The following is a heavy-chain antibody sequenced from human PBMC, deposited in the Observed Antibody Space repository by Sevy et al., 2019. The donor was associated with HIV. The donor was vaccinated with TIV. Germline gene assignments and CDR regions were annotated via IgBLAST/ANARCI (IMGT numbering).Heavy chain of an antibody. J-gene: IGHJ4*02. CDR3: AIGGYYYGNAAYYALDS. Sequence: GGSLRLSCAATGFTFSNYAMHWVRQAPGKGMEWVAIIWSDGAYQYHGDSVKGRFTISRDNSKNTLYLQMNNVRVEDTAVYYCAIGGYYYGNAAYYALDSLGQGTLVTVSS. CDR1: GFTFSNYA. CDR2: IWSDGAYQ. D-gene: IGHD3-10*01. V-gene: IGHV3-33*01.